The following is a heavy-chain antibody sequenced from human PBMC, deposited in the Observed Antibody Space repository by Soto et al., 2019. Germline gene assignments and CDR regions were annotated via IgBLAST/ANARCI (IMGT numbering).Heavy chain of an antibody. CDR2: ISSSSSYI. V-gene: IGHV3-21*01. Sequence: GGSLRLSCAASGFTFSSYSMNWVRQAPGKGLEWVSSISSSSSYIYYADSVKGRFTISRDNAKNSLYLQMNSLRAEDTAVYYCARDSIAAAGNDYWGQGTLVTVSS. CDR3: ARDSIAAAGNDY. CDR1: GFTFSSYS. J-gene: IGHJ4*02. D-gene: IGHD6-13*01.